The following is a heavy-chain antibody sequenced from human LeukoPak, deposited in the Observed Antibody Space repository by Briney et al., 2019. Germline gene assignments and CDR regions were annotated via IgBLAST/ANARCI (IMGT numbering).Heavy chain of an antibody. CDR1: GGSISSSSYY. D-gene: IGHD6-13*01. V-gene: IGHV4-39*07. CDR2: LYYSGST. Sequence: PSETLSLTCTVSGGSISSSSYYWGWIRQPPGKGLEWIASLYYSGSTYYNPSLKSRVTTPVDTSKNQFSLKLSSVTAADTAVYYCARLRIAAAGGEVWFDPWGQGTLVTVSS. J-gene: IGHJ5*02. CDR3: ARLRIAAAGGEVWFDP.